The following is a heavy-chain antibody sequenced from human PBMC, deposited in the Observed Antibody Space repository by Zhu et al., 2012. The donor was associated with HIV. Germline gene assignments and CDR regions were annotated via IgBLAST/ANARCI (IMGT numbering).Heavy chain of an antibody. CDR1: SGSISSNSDY. J-gene: IGHJ3*02. Sequence: QVHLQESGPGLVKPSETLSLTCTVSSGSISSNSDYWGWIRQPPGKGLEWIGTIHSTGSTYYNPSLKSRLTIAVDTSENQFSLTLSSVTAADTAVYFCARHSNGDTCRGLCTFDIWGLRDNGTPSLQ. CDR2: IHSTGST. CDR3: ARHSNGDTCRGLCTFDI. V-gene: IGHV4-39*01. D-gene: IGHD2-8*01.